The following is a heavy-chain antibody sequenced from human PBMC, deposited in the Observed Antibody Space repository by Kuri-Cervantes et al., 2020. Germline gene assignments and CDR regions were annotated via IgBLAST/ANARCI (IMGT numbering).Heavy chain of an antibody. D-gene: IGHD2-15*01. CDR1: GFTFSRYA. CDR3: AKDRSPPNGYCSGGSCYFYYYGMDV. J-gene: IGHJ6*02. CDR2: ISYDGSNK. V-gene: IGHV3-30-3*01. Sequence: LSLTCAASGFTFSRYAMHWVRQAPGKGLEWVAVISYDGSNKYYADSVKGRFTISRDNSKNTLYLQMNSLRAEDTAVYYCAKDRSPPNGYCSGGSCYFYYYGMDVWGQGTTVTVSS.